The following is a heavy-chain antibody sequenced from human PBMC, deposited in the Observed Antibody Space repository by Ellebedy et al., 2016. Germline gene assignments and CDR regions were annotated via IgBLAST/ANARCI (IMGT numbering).Heavy chain of an antibody. Sequence: GESLKISCAASGFTFPNAWITWVRQAPGKGLEWVGRIKSKTDGGAADYAAPVKGRFTISRDDSKNTLYLQMNSLKTEDTAVYFCTTVYRYNYESPWGQGTLVTVSS. V-gene: IGHV3-15*01. D-gene: IGHD5-18*01. J-gene: IGHJ5*02. CDR2: IKSKTDGGAA. CDR1: GFTFPNAW. CDR3: TTVYRYNYESP.